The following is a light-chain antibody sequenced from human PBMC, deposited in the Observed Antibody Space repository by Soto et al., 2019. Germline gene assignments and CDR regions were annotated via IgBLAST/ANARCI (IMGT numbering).Light chain of an antibody. CDR2: GNS. CDR1: SSNIVAGYD. CDR3: QSYDSSLSVLYV. Sequence: QSALTQPPSVSGAPGQRVTISCTGSSSNIVAGYDVHWYQHLPGTAPKLLIYGNSNRPSGVPDRFSGSKSGTSASLAITGLQAEDEADYYCQSYDSSLSVLYVFGTGTKVTVL. V-gene: IGLV1-40*01. J-gene: IGLJ1*01.